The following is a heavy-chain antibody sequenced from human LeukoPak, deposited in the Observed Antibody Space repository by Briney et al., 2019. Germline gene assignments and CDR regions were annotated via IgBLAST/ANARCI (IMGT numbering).Heavy chain of an antibody. Sequence: SVKVSCKTSGCTLTRYAISWVRQAPGQGLEWMGEIIPIFGTANYAQKFQGRVTITSDESTSTAYMELSSLRSEDTAVYYCARDYGGSSPFDYWGQGTLVTVSS. CDR3: ARDYGGSSPFDY. CDR1: GCTLTRYA. V-gene: IGHV1-69*13. CDR2: IIPIFGTA. D-gene: IGHD4-23*01. J-gene: IGHJ4*02.